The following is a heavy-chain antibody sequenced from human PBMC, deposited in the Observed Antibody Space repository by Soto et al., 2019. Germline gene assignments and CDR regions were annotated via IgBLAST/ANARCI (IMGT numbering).Heavy chain of an antibody. J-gene: IGHJ4*02. CDR3: TRVHCSSTSGYHPAARCVDYFDY. D-gene: IGHD2-2*01. V-gene: IGHV3-49*04. CDR2: IRSKAYGGTT. CDR1: GFTFGDYA. Sequence: GGSLRLSCTASGFTFGDYAMSWVRQAPGKGLEWVGFIRSKAYGGTTEYAASVKGRFTMSRDDSKSIAYLQMNSLKTEDTAVYYCTRVHCSSTSGYHPAARCVDYFDYWGQGTLVTVSS.